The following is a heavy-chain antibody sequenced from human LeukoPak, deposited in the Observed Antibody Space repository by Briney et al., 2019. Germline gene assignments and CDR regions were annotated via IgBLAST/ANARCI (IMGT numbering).Heavy chain of an antibody. CDR2: IYTSGST. D-gene: IGHD5-18*01. CDR3: ARLDTAMVFY. Sequence: SQTLSLTCTVSGGSISSGSYYWSWIRQPAGTGLEWIGRIYTSGSTNYNPSLKSRATISVDTSKNQFSLKLSSVTAADTAVYYCARLDTAMVFYWGQGTLVTVSS. CDR1: GGSISSGSYY. J-gene: IGHJ4*02. V-gene: IGHV4-61*02.